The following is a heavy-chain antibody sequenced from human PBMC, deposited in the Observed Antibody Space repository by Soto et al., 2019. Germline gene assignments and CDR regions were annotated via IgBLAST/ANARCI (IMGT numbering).Heavy chain of an antibody. J-gene: IGHJ5*02. D-gene: IGHD2-2*01. V-gene: IGHV3-21*01. CDR1: GFTFSNYS. CDR3: ARDYCSSTSCYYP. CDR2: ISSSSSYI. Sequence: PGGSLRLSCGASGFTFSNYSFNWVRQAPGKGLEWVSSISSSSSYIYYADSVKGRFTISRDNAKNSLYLQMNSLRAEDTAVYYCARDYCSSTSCYYPWGQGALVTVSS.